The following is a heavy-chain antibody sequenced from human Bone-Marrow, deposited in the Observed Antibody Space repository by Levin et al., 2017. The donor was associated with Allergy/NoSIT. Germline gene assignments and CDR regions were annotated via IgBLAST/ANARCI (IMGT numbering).Heavy chain of an antibody. CDR1: GFTVSNNY. CDR3: ARLDFNYGSDY. V-gene: IGHV3-66*04. Sequence: GESLKISCAVSGFTVSNNYMSWVRQAPGKGLEWVSIIYSGGGTFYADSVKARFTISRDNSKNTVYLQMNSLRAEDTAVYYCARLDFNYGSDYWGQGTLVTVSS. CDR2: IYSGGGT. J-gene: IGHJ4*02. D-gene: IGHD3-10*01.